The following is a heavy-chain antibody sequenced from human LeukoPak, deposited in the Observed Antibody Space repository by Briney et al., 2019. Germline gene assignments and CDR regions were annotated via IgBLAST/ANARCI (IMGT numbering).Heavy chain of an antibody. J-gene: IGHJ4*02. D-gene: IGHD2-2*01. CDR1: GFTFSSDS. Sequence: QPGGSLRLSCAASGFTFSSDSMTWVRQAPRKGLEWVSTISGSGGSTFYADSVKGRFTISRDNSKNTLYLHMNSLSVEDTAIYYCAKDSFSTRWGQGTLVTVSS. CDR3: AKDSFSTR. V-gene: IGHV3-23*01. CDR2: ISGSGGST.